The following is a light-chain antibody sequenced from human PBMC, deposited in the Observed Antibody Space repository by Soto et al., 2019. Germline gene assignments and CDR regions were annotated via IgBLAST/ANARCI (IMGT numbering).Light chain of an antibody. V-gene: IGKV3-15*01. Sequence: EIVMMQSPATLSVSPGERATLSCRASQIIANNLAWYQQKPGQAPRLLIYGASTRAPGIPARFSGSGSGTDFTLTISRLEPEDFAVYYCQQYGLSVWTFGPGTKVDIK. CDR2: GAS. CDR1: QIIANN. CDR3: QQYGLSVWT. J-gene: IGKJ1*01.